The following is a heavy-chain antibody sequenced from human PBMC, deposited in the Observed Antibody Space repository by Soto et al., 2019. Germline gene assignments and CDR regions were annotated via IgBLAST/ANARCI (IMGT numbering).Heavy chain of an antibody. CDR1: GFTFSSYW. Sequence: GGSLGLSCAASGFTFSSYWMHWVRQAPGKGLVWVSRINSDGSSTSYADSVKGRFTISRDNAKNTLYLQMNSLRAEDTAVYYCARDRGSRPYYYYYGMDVCCTGITVTVSS. D-gene: IGHD3-16*01. CDR2: INSDGSST. CDR3: ARDRGSRPYYYYYGMDV. J-gene: IGHJ6*04. V-gene: IGHV3-74*01.